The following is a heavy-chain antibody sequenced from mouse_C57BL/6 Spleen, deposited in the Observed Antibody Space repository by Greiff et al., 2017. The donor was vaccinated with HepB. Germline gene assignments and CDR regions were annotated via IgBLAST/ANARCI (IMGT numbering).Heavy chain of an antibody. CDR3: ARSLYDYDGFDY. D-gene: IGHD2-4*01. CDR2: INPSSGYT. V-gene: IGHV1-4*01. CDR1: GYTFTSYT. J-gene: IGHJ2*01. Sequence: QVQLQQSGAELARPGASVKMSCKASGYTFTSYTMHWVKQRPGQGLEWIGYINPSSGYTKYNQKFKDKATLTADKSSSTAYMQLSSLTSEDSAVYYCARSLYDYDGFDYWGQGTTLTVSS.